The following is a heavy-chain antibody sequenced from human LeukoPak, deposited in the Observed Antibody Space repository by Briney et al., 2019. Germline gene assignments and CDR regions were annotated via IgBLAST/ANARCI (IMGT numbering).Heavy chain of an antibody. CDR2: INPNSGGT. Sequence: GASVRVSSKPSGYTFTDYYMHWVRQAPGQGVEWMGWINPNSGGTNYAQKFQGRVTMTRDTSISTAYMELRRLRSDDTAVYYCAREDSGWYVDYWGQGTLVAVSS. J-gene: IGHJ4*02. D-gene: IGHD6-19*01. V-gene: IGHV1-2*02. CDR1: GYTFTDYY. CDR3: AREDSGWYVDY.